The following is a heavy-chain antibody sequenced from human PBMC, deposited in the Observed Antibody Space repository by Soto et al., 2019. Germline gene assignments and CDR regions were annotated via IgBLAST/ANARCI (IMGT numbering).Heavy chain of an antibody. D-gene: IGHD6-19*01. CDR2: IYHIGSP. CDR1: GRSVSSGGYY. J-gene: IGHJ5*01. V-gene: IGHV4-31*03. Sequence: SETLSLTCTVSGRSVSSGGYYWTWIRQHPGKGLEWIGYIYHIGSPSYNPSPKSRLSMSLDTSKNQFSLNLTSVTAADTAIYYCVRDRALDSSGHWFDSWGQGTLVTVSS. CDR3: VRDRALDSSGHWFDS.